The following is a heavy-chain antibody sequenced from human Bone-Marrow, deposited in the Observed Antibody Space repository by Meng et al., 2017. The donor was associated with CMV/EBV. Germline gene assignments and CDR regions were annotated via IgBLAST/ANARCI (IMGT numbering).Heavy chain of an antibody. D-gene: IGHD6-6*01. J-gene: IGHJ4*02. CDR3: ARGRTPSSIVDPEPFDY. CDR1: GYPFISYD. Sequence: ASVKVSCKTSGYPFISYDINWVRQAAGQGLEWMGWINPNTGNTGYAQELQGRVTMTTDTATSTAYMELRCLSSDDPAVYYRARGRTPSSIVDPEPFDYWGQGTLVAASS. V-gene: IGHV1-8*02. CDR2: INPNTGNT.